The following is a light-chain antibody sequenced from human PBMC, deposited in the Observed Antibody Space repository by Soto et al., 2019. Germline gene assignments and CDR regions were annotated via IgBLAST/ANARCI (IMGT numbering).Light chain of an antibody. J-gene: IGLJ2*01. Sequence: QSALTQPRSVSGSPGQSVTISCTGTYSDIGSYNYVSWYQHHPAKAPRLMIFDVSQRPSGVPDRFSGSESGNTASLTISGLQTEDDADYYCCAYVRAYRLMIFGEGTKLTVL. CDR3: CAYVRAYRLMI. CDR1: YSDIGSYNY. V-gene: IGLV2-11*01. CDR2: DVS.